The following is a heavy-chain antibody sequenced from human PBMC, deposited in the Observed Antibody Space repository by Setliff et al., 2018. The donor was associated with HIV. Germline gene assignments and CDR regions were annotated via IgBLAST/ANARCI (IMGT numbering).Heavy chain of an antibody. J-gene: IGHJ1*01. CDR2: IYYSGNT. CDR3: ARVPTSSWYVTTQRTKEYFHH. CDR1: GGSIKSSSYY. V-gene: IGHV4-39*07. Sequence: PSETLSLTCTASGGSIKSSSYYWGWIRQPPGKGLEWIGSIYYSGNTYYNPSLKSRVTISEDTSRNQFSLRLSSVTAADTAIYYCARVPTSSWYVTTQRTKEYFHHWGQGTLVTVSS. D-gene: IGHD6-13*01.